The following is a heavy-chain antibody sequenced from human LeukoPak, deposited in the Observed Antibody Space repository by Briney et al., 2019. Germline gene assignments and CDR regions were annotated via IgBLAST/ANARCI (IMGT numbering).Heavy chain of an antibody. V-gene: IGHV3-33*06. CDR2: IWYDGSNK. Sequence: GGSLRLSCAASGFTFSSYGMHWVRQAPGKGLEWVAVIWYDGSNKYYADSVKGRFTISRDNSKNTLYLQMNSLIAEDTAVYYCAKSFASARPFFDYWGQGTLVTVSS. J-gene: IGHJ4*02. CDR1: GFTFSSYG. D-gene: IGHD6-6*01. CDR3: AKSFASARPFFDY.